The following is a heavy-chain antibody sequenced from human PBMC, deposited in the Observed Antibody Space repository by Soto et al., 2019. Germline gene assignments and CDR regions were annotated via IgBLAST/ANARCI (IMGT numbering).Heavy chain of an antibody. CDR2: IYYSGGT. V-gene: IGHV4-30-2*01. J-gene: IGHJ4*02. Sequence: PSETLSLTCAVSGGSISSGGFSWTWIRQPPGKGLEFIGYIYYSGGTYYNPSLKSRVTISVDRSKDQFSLRLSSVTAADTAMYYCARVRNPDSGSYYSSFDYWGQGTLVTVSS. D-gene: IGHD1-26*01. CDR1: GGSISSGGFS. CDR3: ARVRNPDSGSYYSSFDY.